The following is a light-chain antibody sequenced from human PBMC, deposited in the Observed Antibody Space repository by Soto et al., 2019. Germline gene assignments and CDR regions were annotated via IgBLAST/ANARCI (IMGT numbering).Light chain of an antibody. CDR3: TSFTSYSTLF. V-gene: IGLV2-14*03. CDR2: DVN. CDR1: SRDVGGYSC. J-gene: IGLJ2*01. Sequence: QSALTQPASVSGSPGQSITISCTGTSRDVGGYSCVSWYQQHPGTAPKLMIYDVNNRPSGVSDRFSGSKSGNTASLTISGLPADEEDDYYSTSFTSYSTLFFGGGTKVTVL.